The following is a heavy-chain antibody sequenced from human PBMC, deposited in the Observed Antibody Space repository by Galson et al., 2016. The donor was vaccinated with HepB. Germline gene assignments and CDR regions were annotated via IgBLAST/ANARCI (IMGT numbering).Heavy chain of an antibody. Sequence: SLRLSCAASGFIFRTHGMHWVRQAPGKGLEWVAIISYDGFNKYYADSVKGRFTISRDNSKNTLYLQMNSLRPEDTAVYSCAKSKDQENVVVLSPRNYALDVWGQGTTVTVSS. J-gene: IGHJ6*02. V-gene: IGHV3-30*18. CDR1: GFIFRTHG. CDR3: AKSKDQENVVVLSPRNYALDV. D-gene: IGHD2-2*01. CDR2: ISYDGFNK.